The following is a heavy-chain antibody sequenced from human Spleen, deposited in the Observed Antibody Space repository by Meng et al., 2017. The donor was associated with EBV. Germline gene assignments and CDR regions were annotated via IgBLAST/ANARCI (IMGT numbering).Heavy chain of an antibody. CDR1: GGSKTSTNW. V-gene: IGHV4-4*02. J-gene: IGHJ4*02. D-gene: IGHD6-13*01. Sequence: QLQLQESGPGLVMPSGTLSPTCVVSGGSKTSTNWWSWVRQPPGKGLEWIGETHHGGNTNYNTSLQSRVTISVDKSKSQFSLQLTSVTAADTALYYCASHLVTPGTRGFDHWGPGILVTVSS. CDR2: THHGGNT. CDR3: ASHLVTPGTRGFDH.